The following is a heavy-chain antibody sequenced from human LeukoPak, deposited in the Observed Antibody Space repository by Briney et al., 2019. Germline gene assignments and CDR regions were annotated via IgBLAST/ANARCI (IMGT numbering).Heavy chain of an antibody. D-gene: IGHD6-13*01. CDR1: GFSVSSND. CDR3: AKRVGYGYGMDV. CDR2: IDRGGST. Sequence: PGGSLRLSCEASGFSVSSNDMSWVRQAPGKGLECVSVIDRGGSTFYADSVKGRFTISRDNSKYTLYLQMNSLRVEDTAEFYCAKRVGYGYGMDVWGQGTTVTVSS. J-gene: IGHJ6*02. V-gene: IGHV3-53*01.